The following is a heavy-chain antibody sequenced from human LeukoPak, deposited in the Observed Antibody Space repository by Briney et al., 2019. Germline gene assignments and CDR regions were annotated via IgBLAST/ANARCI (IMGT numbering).Heavy chain of an antibody. J-gene: IGHJ5*02. CDR1: GFTVSSSY. V-gene: IGHV3-66*01. CDR3: ARKDQYYYDSSGYYRTGWFDP. CDR2: ISSAGTT. D-gene: IGHD3-22*01. Sequence: GGSLRLSCAAPGFTVSSSYMSWVRQAPGKGLEWVSIISSAGTTYYADSVKGRFTISRDNSKNTVYLQVNSLRDEDTAVYYCARKDQYYYDSSGYYRTGWFDPWGQGTLVTVSS.